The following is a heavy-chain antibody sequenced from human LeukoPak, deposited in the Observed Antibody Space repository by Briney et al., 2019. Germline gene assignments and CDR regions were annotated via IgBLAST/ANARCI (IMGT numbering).Heavy chain of an antibody. CDR1: GGSFSGYY. CDR2: INHSGST. CDR3: ARGRERGGYYDYRAFDY. Sequence: SETLSLTCAVYGGSFSGYYWSWIHQPPGKGLEWIGEINHSGSTNYNPSLKSRVTISVDTSKNQFSLKLSSVTAADTAVYYCARGRERGGYYDYRAFDYWGQGTLVTVSS. V-gene: IGHV4-34*01. D-gene: IGHD3-22*01. J-gene: IGHJ4*02.